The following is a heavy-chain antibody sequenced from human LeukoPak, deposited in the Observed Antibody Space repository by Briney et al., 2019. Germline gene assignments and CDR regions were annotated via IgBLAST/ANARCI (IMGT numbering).Heavy chain of an antibody. Sequence: AGGSLRLSCAASGFTFSDYYMSWIRQAPGKGLEWVSYISTSSGTVYYADSVKGRFTISRDNAKSSLYLQMNSLRAEDTAVYYCARADNNFDFWGQGTLVTVSS. D-gene: IGHD5-24*01. CDR1: GFTFSDYY. CDR2: ISTSSGTV. V-gene: IGHV3-11*04. CDR3: ARADNNFDF. J-gene: IGHJ4*02.